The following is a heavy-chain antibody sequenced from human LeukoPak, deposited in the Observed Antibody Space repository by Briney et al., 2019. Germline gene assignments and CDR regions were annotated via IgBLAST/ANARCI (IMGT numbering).Heavy chain of an antibody. CDR3: ARVGYCSSTSCRSQK. CDR1: GFTFSSYS. D-gene: IGHD2-2*01. CDR2: ISSSSSTI. V-gene: IGHV3-48*01. Sequence: SGGSLRLSCAASGFTFSSYSMNWVRQAPGKGREWVSYISSSSSTIYYAGSVKGRFTISRDNAKNSLYLQMNSLRAEDTAVYYCARVGYCSSTSCRSQKWGQGTLVTVSS. J-gene: IGHJ4*02.